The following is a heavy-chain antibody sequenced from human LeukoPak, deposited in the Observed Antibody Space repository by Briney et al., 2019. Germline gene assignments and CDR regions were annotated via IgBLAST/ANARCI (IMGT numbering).Heavy chain of an antibody. V-gene: IGHV4-59*01. Sequence: SETLSLTCTVSGGSISSYYWSWIRQPPGKGLEWIGYIYYSGSTNYNPSLKSRVTISVDTSKNQFSLKLSSVTAADTAVYYCARETYCSGGSCYVNYFDYWGQGTLVTVSS. CDR2: IYYSGST. D-gene: IGHD2-15*01. J-gene: IGHJ4*02. CDR1: GGSISSYY. CDR3: ARETYCSGGSCYVNYFDY.